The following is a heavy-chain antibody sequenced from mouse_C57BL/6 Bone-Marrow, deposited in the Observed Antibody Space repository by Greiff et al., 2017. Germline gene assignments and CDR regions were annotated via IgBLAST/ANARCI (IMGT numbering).Heavy chain of an antibody. CDR3: ARDDGGYFDV. J-gene: IGHJ1*03. CDR1: GYSFTDYN. V-gene: IGHV1-39*01. D-gene: IGHD2-12*01. CDR2: INPNCGTT. Sequence: EVQLQQSGPELVKPGASVKISCKASGYSFTDYNMNWVKQSNGKSLEWIGVINPNCGTTSYNQKFKGKATLTVYQSTTTASMQLNSLTSEYSSVYYCARDDGGYFDVCCTGKTVTVTS.